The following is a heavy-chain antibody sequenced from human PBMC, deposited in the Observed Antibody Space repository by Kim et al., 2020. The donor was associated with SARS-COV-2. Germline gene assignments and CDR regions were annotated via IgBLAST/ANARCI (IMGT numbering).Heavy chain of an antibody. CDR1: GGSISSYY. D-gene: IGHD3-10*01. V-gene: IGHV4-59*01. J-gene: IGHJ3*02. CDR2: IYYSGST. CDR3: ARLGPYYYGSGSYYTVGDAFDI. Sequence: SETLSLTCTVSGGSISSYYWSWIRQPPGKGLEWIGYIYYSGSTNYNPSLKSRVTISVDTSKNQFSLKLSSVTAADTAVYYCARLGPYYYGSGSYYTVGDAFDIWGQGTMVTVSS.